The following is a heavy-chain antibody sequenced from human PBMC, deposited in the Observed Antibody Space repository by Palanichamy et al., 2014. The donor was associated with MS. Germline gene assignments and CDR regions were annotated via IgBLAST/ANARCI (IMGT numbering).Heavy chain of an antibody. CDR2: IDWNSGSL. Sequence: EVQLEESGGGFVQPGRSLRLSCAVSGFRFEEYAVYWVRQVPGKGLEWVAGIDWNSGSLGYADSVKGRFIISRDNAKNSLYLQMNSLRVEDTALYYCGKISYRWLLSGPLDYWGQGTVVTVSS. CDR3: GKISYRWLLSGPLDY. J-gene: IGHJ4*02. CDR1: GFRFEEYA. D-gene: IGHD3-3*01. V-gene: IGHV3-9*01.